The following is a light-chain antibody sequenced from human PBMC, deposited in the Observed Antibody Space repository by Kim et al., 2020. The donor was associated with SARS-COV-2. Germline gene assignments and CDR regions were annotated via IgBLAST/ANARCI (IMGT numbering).Light chain of an antibody. CDR2: DAS. J-gene: IGKJ1*01. Sequence: GARVTITCRASQSVSNWLAWYQQKPGKAPKVLIYDASNLESGVPSRFSGSGSGTEFTLTISSLQPDDFATYYCQQYDNSSPWTFGQGTKVDIK. CDR1: QSVSNW. CDR3: QQYDNSSPWT. V-gene: IGKV1-5*01.